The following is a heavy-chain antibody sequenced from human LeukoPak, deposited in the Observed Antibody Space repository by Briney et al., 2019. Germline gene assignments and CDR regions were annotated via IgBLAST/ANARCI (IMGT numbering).Heavy chain of an antibody. D-gene: IGHD6-19*01. Sequence: SETLSLTCTVSGYSISSGYYWGWIRQPPGKGLEWIGSIYHSGSTYYNPSLKSRVTISVDTSKNQFSLKLSSVTAADTAVYYCARRRGWYEINAFDIWGQGTMVTVSS. CDR3: ARRRGWYEINAFDI. CDR1: GYSISSGYY. CDR2: IYHSGST. J-gene: IGHJ3*02. V-gene: IGHV4-38-2*02.